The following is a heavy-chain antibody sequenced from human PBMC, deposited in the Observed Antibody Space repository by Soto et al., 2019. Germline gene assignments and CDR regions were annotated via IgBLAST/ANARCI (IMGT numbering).Heavy chain of an antibody. CDR3: ARDRLRLGELSLLGYFDY. CDR2: ISYDGSNK. Sequence: QVQLEESGGGVVQPGRSLRLSCAASGVTFSRHTMHWVRQAPGKGLEWVAPISYDGSNKYYADFVKGRFTISRDNSKNTLSVQMDSLRAEDTAVYYCARDRLRLGELSLLGYFDYWGEGTLVTVSS. CDR1: GVTFSRHT. V-gene: IGHV3-30*04. D-gene: IGHD3-16*02. J-gene: IGHJ4*02.